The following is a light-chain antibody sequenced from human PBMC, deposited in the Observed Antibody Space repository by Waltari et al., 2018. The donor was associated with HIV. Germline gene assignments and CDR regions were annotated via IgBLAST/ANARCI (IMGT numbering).Light chain of an antibody. J-gene: IGKJ4*01. V-gene: IGKV4-1*01. CDR1: RTVLYHFDNQNY. CDR3: QQYYTVPPT. Sequence: DIVMTQSPDSLAVSLGETVSINCKSSRTVLYHFDNQNYLAWYQQKPGQAPRVLISLASTRPVGVPSSIPAFGVPERFSGSGSGTNFTLTISGLQEDDVAIYYCQQYYTVPPTFGGGTRVERK. CDR2: LAS.